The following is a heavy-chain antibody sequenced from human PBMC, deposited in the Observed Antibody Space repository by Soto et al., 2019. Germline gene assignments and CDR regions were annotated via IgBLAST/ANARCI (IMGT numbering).Heavy chain of an antibody. D-gene: IGHD3-10*01. J-gene: IGHJ6*02. Sequence: EVQLVESGGGVVRPGGSLRLSCAASGFTFDDYSMSWVRQAPGKGLEWVSGINWNGGSTGYADSVKGRFTISRDNAKNSLYLQMNSLRAEDTALYYCARGESPGDYYYYGMDVWGQGTTVTVSS. V-gene: IGHV3-20*04. CDR1: GFTFDDYS. CDR2: INWNGGST. CDR3: ARGESPGDYYYYGMDV.